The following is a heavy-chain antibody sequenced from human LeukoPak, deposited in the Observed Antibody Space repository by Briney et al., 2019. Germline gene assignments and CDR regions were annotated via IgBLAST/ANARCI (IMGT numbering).Heavy chain of an antibody. J-gene: IGHJ4*02. Sequence: ASVKVSCKASGYSFTNYFIHWVRQAPGQGLEWVGVINPSGRGTNYAQKFQGRVTMTTDTSTSTVYMELSSLRSEDTAVYYCARDLDSSNSIDYWGQGTLVTVSS. CDR1: GYSFTNYF. V-gene: IGHV1-46*01. CDR3: ARDLDSSNSIDY. D-gene: IGHD2-2*01. CDR2: INPSGRGT.